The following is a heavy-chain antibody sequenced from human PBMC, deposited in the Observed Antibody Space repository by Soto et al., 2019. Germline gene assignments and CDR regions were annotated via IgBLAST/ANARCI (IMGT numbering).Heavy chain of an antibody. CDR2: IYYSGST. D-gene: IGHD3-10*01. CDR1: GGSISSGDYY. J-gene: IGHJ6*02. CDR3: AREDYGSGMGS. V-gene: IGHV4-30-4*01. Sequence: SETLSLTCTVSGGSISSGDYYWRWIRQPPGKGLELIGYIYYSGSTYYIPSLKSRVTLSVDTSKNQFSLKLSSVTAADTAVYYCAREDYGSGMGSWGQGTTVTVSS.